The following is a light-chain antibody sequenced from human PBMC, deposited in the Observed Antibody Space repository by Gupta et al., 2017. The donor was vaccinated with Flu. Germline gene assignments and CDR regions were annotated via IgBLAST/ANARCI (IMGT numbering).Light chain of an antibody. V-gene: IGKV3-20*01. J-gene: IGKJ2*01. CDR3: QQYTVSPLT. CDR2: GAS. CDR1: QSVTSSR. Sequence: EIVLTQSPGTLSLSTGERATLSCRASQSVTSSRLAWYQQKPGQAPRLLIHGASSRAAGIPDRFGGSGSGTDFTLTISRVEPEDFAVYYCQQYTVSPLTFGQGTNLEIK.